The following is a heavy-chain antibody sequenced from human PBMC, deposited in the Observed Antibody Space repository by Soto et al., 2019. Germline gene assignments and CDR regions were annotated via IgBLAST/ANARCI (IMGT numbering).Heavy chain of an antibody. CDR1: GGSFSGYY. J-gene: IGHJ5*02. V-gene: IGHV4-34*01. Sequence: PSETLSLTCAVYGGSFSGYYWSWIRQPPGKGLEWIGEINHSGSTNYNPSHKSRVTISVDTSKNQFSLKLSSVTAADTAVYYCSRAAGGFLGQVVVAATGARFDPWGQGTLVTVSS. CDR2: INHSGST. D-gene: IGHD2-15*01. CDR3: SRAAGGFLGQVVVAATGARFDP.